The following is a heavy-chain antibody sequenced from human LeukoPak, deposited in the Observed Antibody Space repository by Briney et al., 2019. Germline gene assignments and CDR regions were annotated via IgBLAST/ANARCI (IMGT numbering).Heavy chain of an antibody. D-gene: IGHD4-17*01. CDR3: ARGRLRYGDYHDY. CDR1: GGSFSGYY. CDR2: INHSGST. V-gene: IGHV4-34*01. Sequence: PSETLSLTCAVYGGSFSGYYWSWIRQPPGKGLEWIGEINHSGSTNYNPSLKSRVTIPVDTSKNQFSLKLSSVTAADTAVYYCARGRLRYGDYHDYWGQGTLVTVSS. J-gene: IGHJ4*02.